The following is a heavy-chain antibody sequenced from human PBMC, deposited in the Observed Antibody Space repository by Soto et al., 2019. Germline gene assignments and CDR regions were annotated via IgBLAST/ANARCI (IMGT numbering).Heavy chain of an antibody. CDR1: GGSIGSYY. V-gene: IGHV4-4*07. CDR3: ARDLSIAAAGRLSKIDY. Sequence: SETLSLTCTVSGGSIGSYYWSWIRQPAGKGLEWIGRIYTSGSTNYNPSLKSRVTMSVDTSKNQFSLKLSSVTAADTAVYYCARDLSIAAAGRLSKIDYWGQGTLVTVSS. D-gene: IGHD6-13*01. CDR2: IYTSGST. J-gene: IGHJ4*02.